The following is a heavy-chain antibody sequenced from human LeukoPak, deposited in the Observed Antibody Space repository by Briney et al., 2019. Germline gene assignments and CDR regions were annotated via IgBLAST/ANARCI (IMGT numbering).Heavy chain of an antibody. CDR2: IGVSSTII. CDR3: VRDWSFAFDM. V-gene: IGHV3-48*02. J-gene: IGHJ3*02. CDR1: GFTFSTYS. D-gene: IGHD3-3*01. Sequence: GGSLRLSCAASGFTFSTYSMNWVRQAPGKGLEWLSYIGVSSTIIHYADSVRGRFTITRDDAKNSLHLRMNSLSDEDTAVHYCVRDWSFAFDMWGQGTTVTVS.